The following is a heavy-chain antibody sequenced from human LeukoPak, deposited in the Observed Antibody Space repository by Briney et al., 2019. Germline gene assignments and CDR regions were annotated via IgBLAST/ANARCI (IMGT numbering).Heavy chain of an antibody. J-gene: IGHJ6*03. Sequence: PGGSLRLSCAASGFTFSSYGMHWVRQAPGKGLEWVAFIRYDGSNKYYADSVKGRFTISRDNSKNTLYLQMNSLRAEDTAVYYCASHGVVVPAAIIDYYYYMDVWGKGTTVTVSS. CDR2: IRYDGSNK. CDR1: GFTFSSYG. D-gene: IGHD2-2*01. V-gene: IGHV3-30*02. CDR3: ASHGVVVPAAIIDYYYYMDV.